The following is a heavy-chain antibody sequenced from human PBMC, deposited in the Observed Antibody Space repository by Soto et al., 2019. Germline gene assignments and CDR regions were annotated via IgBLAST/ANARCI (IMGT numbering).Heavy chain of an antibody. J-gene: IGHJ3*02. Sequence: TLSLTCTVSGGSISSGGYYWSWIRQHPGKGLEWIGYIYYSGSTYYNPSLKSRVTISVDTSKNQFSLKLSSVTAADTAVYYCARVGVVQAAIQRDAFDIWGQGTMVTVSS. V-gene: IGHV4-31*03. CDR1: GGSISSGGYY. D-gene: IGHD2-2*02. CDR2: IYYSGST. CDR3: ARVGVVQAAIQRDAFDI.